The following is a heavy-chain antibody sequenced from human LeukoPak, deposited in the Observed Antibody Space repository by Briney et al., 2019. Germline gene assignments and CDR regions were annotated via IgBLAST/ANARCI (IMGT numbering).Heavy chain of an antibody. CDR1: GFTFSDYY. J-gene: IGHJ4*02. V-gene: IGHV3-11*01. CDR2: ISSSGSTI. Sequence: GGSLRLSCAASGFTFSDYYMSWIRQAPGKGLEWVSYISSSGSTIYYADSVKGRFTISRDNAKNSLYLQMNSQRAEGTAVYYCARRYCSSTSCYGEGTEYYFDYWGQGTLVTVSS. CDR3: ARRYCSSTSCYGEGTEYYFDY. D-gene: IGHD2-2*01.